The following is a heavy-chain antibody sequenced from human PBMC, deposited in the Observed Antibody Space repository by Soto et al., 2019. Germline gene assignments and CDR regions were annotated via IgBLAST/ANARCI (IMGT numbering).Heavy chain of an antibody. CDR1: GYTFTSYG. D-gene: IGHD2-21*02. J-gene: IGHJ4*02. V-gene: IGHV1-18*01. Sequence: ASVKVSCKASGYTFTSYGISWVRQAPGQGLEWMGWVSPDHGNAGYAQQFQGRVTMTSDTSTSTVYMELSNLRSEDTAVYFCEVTTGYWGQGTMVTVSS. CDR2: VSPDHGNA. CDR3: EVTTGY.